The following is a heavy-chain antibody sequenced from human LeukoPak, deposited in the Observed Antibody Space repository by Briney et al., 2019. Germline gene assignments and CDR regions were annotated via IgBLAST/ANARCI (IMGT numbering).Heavy chain of an antibody. D-gene: IGHD6-13*01. J-gene: IGHJ4*02. CDR1: GFTFSSYA. Sequence: RSLRLSCAASGFTFSSYAMHWVRQAPGKGLEWVAVISYDGSNKYYADSVKGRFTISRDNSKNTLYLQMNSLRAEDTAVYYCARDQIAAAVAFDYWGQGTLVTVSS. V-gene: IGHV3-30-3*01. CDR2: ISYDGSNK. CDR3: ARDQIAAAVAFDY.